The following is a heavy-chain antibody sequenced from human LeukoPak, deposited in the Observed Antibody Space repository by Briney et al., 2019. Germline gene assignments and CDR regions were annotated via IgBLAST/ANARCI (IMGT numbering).Heavy chain of an antibody. CDR1: GDSISIYY. J-gene: IGHJ6*03. CDR3: ARDGAVPMDV. CDR2: IYTSGST. D-gene: IGHD3-16*01. V-gene: IGHV4-4*07. Sequence: SETLSLSCTVSGDSISIYYWSWIRQPAGEGLEWIGRIYTSGSTNYNPSLKSRVTMSVDTSKNQFSLKLSSVTAADTAVYYCARDGAVPMDVWGKGTTVTVSS.